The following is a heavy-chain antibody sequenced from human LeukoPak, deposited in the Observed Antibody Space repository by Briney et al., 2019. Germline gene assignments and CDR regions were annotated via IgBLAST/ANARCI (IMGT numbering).Heavy chain of an antibody. Sequence: PGGSLRLSCAASGFTFSSYSMNWVRQAPGKGLEWVANINEDGSEKYYLDSVRGRFTISRDNAKNSLYLQMDSLRAEDTAVYYCARLFVYGSGAEAFDYWGQGALVTVSS. J-gene: IGHJ4*02. D-gene: IGHD3-10*01. CDR3: ARLFVYGSGAEAFDY. CDR1: GFTFSSYS. V-gene: IGHV3-7*01. CDR2: INEDGSEK.